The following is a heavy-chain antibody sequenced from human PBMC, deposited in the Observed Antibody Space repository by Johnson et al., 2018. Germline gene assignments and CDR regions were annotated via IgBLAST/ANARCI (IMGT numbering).Heavy chain of an antibody. Sequence: QVQLQESGPGLLKPSETLSLTCIVSGGSMSEDYWSWIRQPPGKGLEWVGTISKYGSVNYNPSLQSRVTISADTSKSQFSLGLTYVTAADTAVYFWARTHDTYIAGINYYYYMVGRGKGTAVTVSS. J-gene: IGHJ6*03. CDR2: ISKYGSV. CDR3: ARTHDTYIAGINYYYYMVG. V-gene: IGHV4-59*01. D-gene: IGHD3-22*01. CDR1: GGSMSEDY.